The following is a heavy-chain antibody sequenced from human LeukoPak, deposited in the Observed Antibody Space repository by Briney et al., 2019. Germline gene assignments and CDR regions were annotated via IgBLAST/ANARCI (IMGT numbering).Heavy chain of an antibody. J-gene: IGHJ4*02. D-gene: IGHD3-16*02. V-gene: IGHV4-59*01. CDR2: IYYSGST. Sequence: SETLSLTCTVSGGSISSYYWSWIRQPPGKGLEWIGYIYYSGSTNYNPSLKSRVTISVDTSKNQFSLKLSSVTAADTAVYYCARTSYDYVWGSYRYWFDYWGPGNPGHRLL. CDR1: GGSISSYY. CDR3: ARTSYDYVWGSYRYWFDY.